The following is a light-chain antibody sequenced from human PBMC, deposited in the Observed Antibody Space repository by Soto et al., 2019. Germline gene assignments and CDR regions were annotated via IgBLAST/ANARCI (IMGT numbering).Light chain of an antibody. CDR3: QQYNSYRA. CDR1: QSISSR. CDR2: DAS. V-gene: IGKV1-5*01. J-gene: IGKJ1*01. Sequence: DIKMNQSPSTLSASVGDRVTMTCRASQSISSRLAWYQQKPGKAPKVLIYDASSLQDGVPSRFSGSGSGTEFTLTISSLQPDDFATYYCQQYNSYRAFGQGTKVDVK.